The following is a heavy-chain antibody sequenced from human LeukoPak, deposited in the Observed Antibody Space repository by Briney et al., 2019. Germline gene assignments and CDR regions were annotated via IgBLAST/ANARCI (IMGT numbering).Heavy chain of an antibody. CDR1: GGSVSSGSYY. Sequence: NPSETLSLTCTVSGGSVSSGSYYWSWIRQPPGKGLEWIVYIYYSGSTNYNPSLKSRVTISVDTSKNQFSLKLSSVTAADTAVYYCARAGHYYDILTGYYGLDYWGQGTLVTVSS. D-gene: IGHD3-9*01. CDR3: ARAGHYYDILTGYYGLDY. CDR2: IYYSGST. J-gene: IGHJ4*02. V-gene: IGHV4-61*01.